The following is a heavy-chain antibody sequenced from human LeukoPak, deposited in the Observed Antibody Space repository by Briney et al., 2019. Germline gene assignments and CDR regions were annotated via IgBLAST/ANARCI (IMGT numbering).Heavy chain of an antibody. V-gene: IGHV4-39*01. CDR1: GGSISSSSYY. D-gene: IGHD3-3*01. Sequence: ASETLSLTCTVSGGSISSSSYYWGWIRQPPGKGLEWIGSIYYSRSTYYNPSIKSRVTISVDTSKDPLSLKLSSVTAADTAVYYCAGWALGVTIFGVVISRPTDYGMDVWGQGTTVTVSS. J-gene: IGHJ6*02. CDR2: IYYSRST. CDR3: AGWALGVTIFGVVISRPTDYGMDV.